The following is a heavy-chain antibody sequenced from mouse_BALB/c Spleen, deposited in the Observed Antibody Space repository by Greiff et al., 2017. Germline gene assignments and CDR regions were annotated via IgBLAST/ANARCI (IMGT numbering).Heavy chain of an antibody. J-gene: IGHJ3*01. CDR2: INPYNGAT. CDR1: GYSFTGYY. D-gene: IGHD2-10*02. CDR3: ARNGYGNYVWFAY. V-gene: IGHV1-31*01. Sequence: DVQLQESGPELVKPGASVKISCKASGYSFTGYYMHWVKQSHVKSLEWIGRINPYNGATSYNQNFKDKASLTVDKSSSTAYMELHSLTSEDSAVYYCARNGYGNYVWFAYWGQGTLVTVSA.